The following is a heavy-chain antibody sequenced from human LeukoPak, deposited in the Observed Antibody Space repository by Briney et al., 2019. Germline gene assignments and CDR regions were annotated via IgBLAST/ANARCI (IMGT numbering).Heavy chain of an antibody. D-gene: IGHD5-12*01. Sequence: GGSLRLSCAASEFTFTTYSMAWVRQAPGKGLEWVSSISSSATYRYYADSVNGRFTISRDDPKNSLYLQMNSLRAEDTAVYYCARGPSGYHNTGGQGTLVTVSS. CDR1: EFTFTTYS. J-gene: IGHJ4*02. CDR2: ISSSATYR. CDR3: ARGPSGYHNT. V-gene: IGHV3-21*01.